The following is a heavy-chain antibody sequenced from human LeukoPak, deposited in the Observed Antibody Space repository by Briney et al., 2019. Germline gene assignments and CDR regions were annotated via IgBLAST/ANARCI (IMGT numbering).Heavy chain of an antibody. Sequence: SVKVSCKASGGTFSSYAISWVRQAPGQGLEWMGGIIPIFGTANYAQKFQGRVTITAAESTTTAYMELSSLRSEDTAVYYCAREGHRRQPDYWGQGTLVTVSS. CDR2: IIPIFGTA. CDR1: GGTFSSYA. J-gene: IGHJ4*02. CDR3: AREGHRRQPDY. V-gene: IGHV1-69*13.